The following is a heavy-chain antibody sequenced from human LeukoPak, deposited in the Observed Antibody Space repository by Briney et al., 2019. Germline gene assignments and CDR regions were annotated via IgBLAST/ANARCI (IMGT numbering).Heavy chain of an antibody. CDR1: GGSISSSSYY. D-gene: IGHD6-6*01. Sequence: SETLSLTCTVSGGSISSSSYYWGWIRQPPGKGLEWIGSIYYSGSTYYNPSLKSRFTITVETSKNQFSLKLSSVTAADTAVYYCARGRPYSSSWNYWGQGTLVTVSS. V-gene: IGHV4-39*07. J-gene: IGHJ4*02. CDR3: ARGRPYSSSWNY. CDR2: IYYSGST.